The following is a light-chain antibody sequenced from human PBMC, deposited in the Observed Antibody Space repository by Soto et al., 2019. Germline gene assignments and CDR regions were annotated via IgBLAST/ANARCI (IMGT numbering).Light chain of an antibody. V-gene: IGLV1-44*01. CDR1: SSNIGSNT. J-gene: IGLJ1*01. CDR2: SDT. CDR3: AAWDDRLNGAL. Sequence: QSVLTQPPSASGTPGQRVTMSCSGGSSNIGSNTVSWYQHLPGTAPQLLIFSDTQRASGVADRFSGSTSGTSASLAISGLQSDDEADYYCAAWDDRLNGALFGTGTKVTVL.